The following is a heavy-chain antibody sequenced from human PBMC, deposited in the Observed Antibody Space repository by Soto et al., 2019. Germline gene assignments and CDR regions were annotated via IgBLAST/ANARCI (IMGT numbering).Heavy chain of an antibody. J-gene: IGHJ4*02. D-gene: IGHD2-2*01. CDR1: GYSITCCA. CDR3: ARDGEGEAAAAMVY. CDR2: INAGYSDT. Sequence: QVQLVQSGAEVKKPGASVRVSCKASGYSITCCAMHWVRQAPGQRHEWMGWINAGYSDTKYSQKFQGRLTMVRDTSASTAYMELSGLTSEDTAVYYCARDGEGEAAAAMVYWGQGTLVTVSS. V-gene: IGHV1-3*01.